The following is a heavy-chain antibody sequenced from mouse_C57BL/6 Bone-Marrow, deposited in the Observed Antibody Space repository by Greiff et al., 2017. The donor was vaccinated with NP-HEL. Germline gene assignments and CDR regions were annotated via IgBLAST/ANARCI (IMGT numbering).Heavy chain of an antibody. V-gene: IGHV1-19*01. CDR1: GYTFTDYY. CDR2: INPYNGGT. J-gene: IGHJ2*01. CDR3: ARTTVVAHYFDY. Sequence: EVQLQQSGPVLVKPGASVKMSCKASGYTFTDYYMNWVKQSHGKSLEWIGVINPYNGGTSYNQKFKGKATLTVDKSSSTAYMELNSLTSEDSAVYYCARTTVVAHYFDYWGQGTTLTVSS. D-gene: IGHD1-1*01.